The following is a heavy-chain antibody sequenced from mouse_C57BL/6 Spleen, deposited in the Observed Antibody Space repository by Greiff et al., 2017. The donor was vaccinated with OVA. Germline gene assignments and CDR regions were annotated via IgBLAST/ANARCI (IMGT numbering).Heavy chain of an antibody. CDR3: ARVSPYYGSSPWFAY. CDR1: GYTFTSYW. J-gene: IGHJ3*01. V-gene: IGHV1-52*01. CDR2: IDPSDSET. Sequence: VQLQQSGAELVRPGSSVKLSCKASGYTFTSYWMHWVKQRPLQGLEWIGNIDPSDSETHYNQKFKDKATLTVDKSSSTAYMQLSSLTSEDSAVYYCARVSPYYGSSPWFAYWGQGTLVTVSA. D-gene: IGHD1-1*01.